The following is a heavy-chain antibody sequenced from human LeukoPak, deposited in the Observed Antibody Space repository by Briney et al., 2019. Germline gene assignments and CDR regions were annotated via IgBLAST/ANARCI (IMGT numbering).Heavy chain of an antibody. CDR1: GFTFSSYS. CDR3: ARDLAVAGTLFDY. V-gene: IGHV3-21*01. J-gene: IGHJ4*02. Sequence: GGSLRLSCAASGFTFSSYSMNWVRQAPGKGLEWVSSISSSSSYIYYADSVKGRFTISRDNSKNTLYLQMNSLRAEDTAVYYCARDLAVAGTLFDYWGQGTLVTVSS. CDR2: ISSSSSYI. D-gene: IGHD6-19*01.